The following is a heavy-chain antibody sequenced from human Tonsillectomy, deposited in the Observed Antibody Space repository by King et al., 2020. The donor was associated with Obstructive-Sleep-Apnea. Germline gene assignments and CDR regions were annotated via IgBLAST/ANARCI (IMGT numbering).Heavy chain of an antibody. J-gene: IGHJ4*02. CDR1: GFSFSTYW. CDR3: ARENDNDTYGYSHYFDY. CDR2: IRQDGTEM. D-gene: IGHD5-18*01. Sequence: EVQLVESGGGLVRPGGSLRLSCAASGFSFSTYWLTWVRQAPGKGLEWVANIRQDGTEMYYVDSVKGRLTFSRDNAKNSLYLQMNSLRAEDTAVYYCARENDNDTYGYSHYFDYWGQGTLVTVSS. V-gene: IGHV3-7*03.